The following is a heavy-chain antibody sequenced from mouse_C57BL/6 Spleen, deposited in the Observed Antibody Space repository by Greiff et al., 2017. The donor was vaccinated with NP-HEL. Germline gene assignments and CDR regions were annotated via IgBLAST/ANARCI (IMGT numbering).Heavy chain of an antibody. CDR3: ARGYYYGSSPPFAD. CDR1: GYTFTSYS. CDR2: IYPRDGSP. V-gene: IGHV1-85*01. J-gene: IGHJ3*01. D-gene: IGHD1-1*01. Sequence: QVQLKEPGPELVKPGASVKLSCKASGYTFTSYSINWVKQRPGQGLEWIGWIYPRDGSPKYNEKFKGKATLTVDTSSSTAYMELHSLTSEDYSVNFCARGYYYGSSPPFADWGQGTLVTVAA.